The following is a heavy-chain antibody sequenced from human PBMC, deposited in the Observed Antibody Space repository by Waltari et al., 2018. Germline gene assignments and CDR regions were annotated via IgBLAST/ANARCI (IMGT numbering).Heavy chain of an antibody. V-gene: IGHV4-39*01. Sequence: QVQLQESGPGLVEPSGTLSLTCTVSGGAISGSGYYWGWLRQTPGKGLEWIASIYHDGNSYYTPSLKSRVTISVDTSENKFSLKLNSVTAADTAIYYCARPGSSSPYYWFNPWGQGILVTVSS. CDR2: IYHDGNS. CDR3: ARPGSSSPYYWFNP. D-gene: IGHD2-2*01. J-gene: IGHJ5*02. CDR1: GGAISGSGYY.